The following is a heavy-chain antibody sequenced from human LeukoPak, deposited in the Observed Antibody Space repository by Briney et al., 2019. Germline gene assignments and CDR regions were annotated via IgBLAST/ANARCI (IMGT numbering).Heavy chain of an antibody. V-gene: IGHV4-38-2*01. J-gene: IGHJ4*02. CDR2: IYHSGST. CDR3: ARSPAY. Sequence: SETLSLTSDVSGYSISSDYYWGWIRQPPGKGLEWNGSIYHSGSTYYNTSLKSRITISANTSKNQFFLKLSSVTAADTAVYYCARSPAYWGQGTLVTVSS. CDR1: GYSISSDYY.